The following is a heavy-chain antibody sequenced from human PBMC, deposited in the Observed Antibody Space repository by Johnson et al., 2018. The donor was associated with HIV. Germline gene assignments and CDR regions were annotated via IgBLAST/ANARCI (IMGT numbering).Heavy chain of an antibody. Sequence: QMMLVESGGGVVQPGGSLRLSCAASGFTFSTYGMHWVRQAPGKGLEWVAFIRYDGTNKYYAGSVKGRFTISRDNAKNSWYLQMNSLRAEDTAVYYWAKVDATVITPRGEAFDIWGQGTMVTVSS. J-gene: IGHJ3*02. CDR1: GFTFSTYG. D-gene: IGHD4-23*01. CDR3: AKVDATVITPRGEAFDI. CDR2: IRYDGTNK. V-gene: IGHV3-30*02.